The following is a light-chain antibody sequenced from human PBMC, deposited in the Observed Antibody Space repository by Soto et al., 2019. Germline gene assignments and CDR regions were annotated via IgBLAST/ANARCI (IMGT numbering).Light chain of an antibody. V-gene: IGLV2-14*01. Sequence: QSALTQPASVSGSPGQSITISCTGSSSDVGAYNSVSWYQQRSGKAPKLMVYEVTHRPSGVSNRVPGSKSGNTASLTNSGLQAEDEADYYSPSDTTSSSYGFGTGTKLTVL. CDR1: SSDVGAYNS. CDR3: PSDTTSSSYG. J-gene: IGLJ1*01. CDR2: EVT.